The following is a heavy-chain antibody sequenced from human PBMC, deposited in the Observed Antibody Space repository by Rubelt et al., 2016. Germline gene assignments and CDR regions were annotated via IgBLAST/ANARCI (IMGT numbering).Heavy chain of an antibody. D-gene: IGHD3-3*01. CDR1: GYSISSGYY. CDR3: ARDYDFWSGNFDY. Sequence: QVQLQESGSGLVKPSETLSLTCTVSGYSISSGYYWGWIRQPPGKGLEWIGSIYHSGSTYYNPSLRVRVTISVETSKNQCALKLSSATAADTAVYYCARDYDFWSGNFDYWGQGTLVTVSS. CDR2: IYHSGST. J-gene: IGHJ4*02. V-gene: IGHV4-38-2*02.